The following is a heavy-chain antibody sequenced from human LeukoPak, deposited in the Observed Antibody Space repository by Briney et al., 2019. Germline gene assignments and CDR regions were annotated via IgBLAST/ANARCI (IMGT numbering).Heavy chain of an antibody. CDR2: IRSKAYGGTT. CDR1: GFTFGDYA. Sequence: GGSLRLSCTASGFTFGDYAMSWVRQAPGKGLEWVGVIRSKAYGGTTEYAASVKGRFTISRDDSKSIAYLQMNSLKTEDTAVYYCTRVPLWFGELSFDYWGQGTLVSVSS. J-gene: IGHJ4*02. D-gene: IGHD3-10*01. V-gene: IGHV3-49*04. CDR3: TRVPLWFGELSFDY.